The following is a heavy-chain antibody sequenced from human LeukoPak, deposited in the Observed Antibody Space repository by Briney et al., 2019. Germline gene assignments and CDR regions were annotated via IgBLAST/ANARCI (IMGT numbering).Heavy chain of an antibody. Sequence: GGSLRLSCTASGFTFNNYAMTWVRQAPGRGLEWVGRIKSKSDGATTHYGAPVKGRFTISRDDSKNMLYLQMNSLKTEDTAVYYCTTNPDPDWGQGTLVAVSS. CDR3: TTNPDPD. J-gene: IGHJ4*02. CDR2: IKSKSDGATT. CDR1: GFTFNNYA. V-gene: IGHV3-15*01.